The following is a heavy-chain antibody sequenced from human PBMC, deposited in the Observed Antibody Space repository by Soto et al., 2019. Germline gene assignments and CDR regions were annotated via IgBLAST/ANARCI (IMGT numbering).Heavy chain of an antibody. D-gene: IGHD1-1*01. V-gene: IGHV4-30-2*01. CDR1: GGSISSGGYS. CDR3: ARDQLEGNWFDP. J-gene: IGHJ5*02. Sequence: QLQLQESGSGLVKPSQTLSLTCTVSGGSISSGGYSWNWIRQAPGKGLEWIGYIYHSGYPLYNPSLKGRVTISGDKSKNHFSLNLTSVTAADTAVYYCARDQLEGNWFDPWGQGTLVTVSS. CDR2: IYHSGYP.